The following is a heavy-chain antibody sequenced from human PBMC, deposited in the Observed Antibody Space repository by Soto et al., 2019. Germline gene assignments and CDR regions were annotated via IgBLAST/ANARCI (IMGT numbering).Heavy chain of an antibody. CDR3: ARGETSGHIFDY. J-gene: IGHJ4*02. Sequence: PGGSLRLSCAASGFTFSSYSMNWVRQTPGKGLEWVSYISRSSTTIYYADSVRGRFTISRDNAKNSLYLQMNSLRDEDTAVYYCARGETSGHIFDYWGLGTLVTVSS. D-gene: IGHD5-12*01. V-gene: IGHV3-48*02. CDR1: GFTFSSYS. CDR2: ISRSSTTI.